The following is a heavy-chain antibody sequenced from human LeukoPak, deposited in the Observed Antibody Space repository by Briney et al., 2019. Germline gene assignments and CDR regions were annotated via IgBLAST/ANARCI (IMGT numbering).Heavy chain of an antibody. V-gene: IGHV4-61*02. CDR1: GDSISSDISY. Sequence: SETLSLTCTVSGDSISSDISYWSWIRQPAGKELEWIGRVSISGGTNYNPSLKSRVTISVDTSKNQFSLKLSSVTAADTAVYYCARGPYSSPVFFYMDVWGKGTTVTISS. CDR3: ARGPYSSPVFFYMDV. CDR2: VSISGGT. D-gene: IGHD6-13*01. J-gene: IGHJ6*03.